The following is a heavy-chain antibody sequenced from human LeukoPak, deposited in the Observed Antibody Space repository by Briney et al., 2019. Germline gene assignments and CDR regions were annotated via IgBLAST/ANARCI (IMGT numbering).Heavy chain of an antibody. CDR2: IYYSGNT. D-gene: IGHD6-6*01. CDR1: SGSVSSSSYY. J-gene: IGHJ6*03. V-gene: IGHV4-39*01. Sequence: SETLSLTCTVSSGSVSSSSYYWGWIRQPPGKGLEWIGTIYYSGNTFYNPPLKSRVTISVDTSKNQFSLKLSSVTAADTAVYYCARLYSSSSHYYYYYMDVWGKGTTVTVSS. CDR3: ARLYSSSSHYYYYYMDV.